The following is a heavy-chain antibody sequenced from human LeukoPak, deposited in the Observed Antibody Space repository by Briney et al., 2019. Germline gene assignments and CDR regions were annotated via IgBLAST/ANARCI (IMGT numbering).Heavy chain of an antibody. D-gene: IGHD1-26*01. Sequence: PGGSLRLSCAASGFTLSDYEMNWVRQAPGKGLEWVSYISSSGSTIYYADSVKGRFTISRDNANNSLYLQMNSLRAEDTAVYYCARAGSGRSPDWFDPWGQGTLVTVSS. CDR3: ARAGSGRSPDWFDP. J-gene: IGHJ5*02. V-gene: IGHV3-48*03. CDR2: ISSSGSTI. CDR1: GFTLSDYE.